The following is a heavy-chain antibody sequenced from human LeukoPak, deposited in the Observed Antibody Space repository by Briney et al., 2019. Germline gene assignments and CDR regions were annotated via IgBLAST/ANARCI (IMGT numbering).Heavy chain of an antibody. V-gene: IGHV4-39*01. CDR2: IYYSGST. J-gene: IGHJ6*03. CDR3: ARHKDYYYSYMDV. Sequence: SETLSLTCSVPGDSISTSSYYWGWIRQPPGKGLEWIGTIYYSGSTYYNPSLTSRVTISVDTSNNQFSLKLSSVTAADTAVYYCARHKDYYYSYMDVWGKGTTVTISS. CDR1: GDSISTSSYY.